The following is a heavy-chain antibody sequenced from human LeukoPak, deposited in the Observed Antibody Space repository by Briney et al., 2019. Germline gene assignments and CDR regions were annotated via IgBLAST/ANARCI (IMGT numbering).Heavy chain of an antibody. CDR2: IYYSGST. J-gene: IGHJ4*02. Sequence: SETLSLTCTVSGGSISSYYWSWIRQPPGKGLEWIGYIYYSGSTNYNPSLKSRVTTSVDTSKNQFSLKLSSVSAADTAVYFCARSVNRGVTRNAMYYFDYWGQGTLVTVSS. D-gene: IGHD3-10*01. CDR3: ARSVNRGVTRNAMYYFDY. V-gene: IGHV4-59*01. CDR1: GGSISSYY.